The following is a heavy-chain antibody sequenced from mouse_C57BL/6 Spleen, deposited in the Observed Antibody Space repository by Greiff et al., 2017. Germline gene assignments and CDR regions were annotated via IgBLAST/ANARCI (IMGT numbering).Heavy chain of an antibody. CDR2: IHPNSGST. D-gene: IGHD3-3*01. Sequence: QVQLQQPGAELVKPGASVKLSCKASGYTFTSYWMHWVKQRPGQGLEWIGMIHPNSGSTNYNEKFKSKATLTVDKSSSTAYMQLSSLTSEDSAVYYCARRASIHICDYWGQGTTRTVSS. CDR1: GYTFTSYW. V-gene: IGHV1-64*01. J-gene: IGHJ2*01. CDR3: ARRASIHICDY.